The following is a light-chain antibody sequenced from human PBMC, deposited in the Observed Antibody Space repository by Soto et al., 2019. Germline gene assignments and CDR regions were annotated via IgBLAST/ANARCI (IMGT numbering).Light chain of an antibody. CDR1: QSVSRT. CDR3: QRHYTWGWT. J-gene: IGKJ2*02. CDR2: CAS. Sequence: VSRGRVAIGGRRATQSVSRTLAWYQQKPGQAPRLLIYCASTRATGIPARFIFRSCGTHSTLAISRRQSCEFAVSYYQRHYTWGWTFGQGTKVDIK. V-gene: IGKV3-15*01.